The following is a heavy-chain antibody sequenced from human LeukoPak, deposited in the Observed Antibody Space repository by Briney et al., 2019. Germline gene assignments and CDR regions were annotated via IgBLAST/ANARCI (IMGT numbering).Heavy chain of an antibody. V-gene: IGHV3-53*01. J-gene: IGHJ4*02. CDR3: ARVPPPYGDYEVY. CDR2: IYSGGST. Sequence: GGSLRLSCAASGFTVSSNYMSWVRQAPGKGLEWASVIYSGGSTYYADSVKGRFTISRDNSKNTLYPQMNSLRAEDTAVYYCARVPPPYGDYEVYWGQGTLVTVSS. CDR1: GFTVSSNY. D-gene: IGHD4-17*01.